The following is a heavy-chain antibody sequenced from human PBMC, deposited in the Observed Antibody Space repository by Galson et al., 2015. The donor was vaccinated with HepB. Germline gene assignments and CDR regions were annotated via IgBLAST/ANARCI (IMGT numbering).Heavy chain of an antibody. Sequence: SLRLSCAASGFTFSSYAMHWVRQAPGKGLEWVAVISYDGSNKYYADSVKGRFTISRDNSKNTLYLQMNSLRAEDTAVYYCARNNRGYSYGYYAFDIWGQGTMVTVSS. CDR2: ISYDGSNK. J-gene: IGHJ3*02. D-gene: IGHD5-18*01. V-gene: IGHV3-30*04. CDR3: ARNNRGYSYGYYAFDI. CDR1: GFTFSSYA.